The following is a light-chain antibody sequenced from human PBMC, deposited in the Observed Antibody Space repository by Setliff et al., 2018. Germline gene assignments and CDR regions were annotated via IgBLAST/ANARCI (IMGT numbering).Light chain of an antibody. CDR1: SSDVGGYNY. J-gene: IGLJ1*01. V-gene: IGLV2-14*01. CDR3: SSYTSSSPDV. CDR2: DVS. Sequence: QSALTQPASVSGSPGQSITISCTGTSSDVGGYNYVSWYQQHPGKAPKLMIYDVSKRPSGVSNRFSGSKSGNTASLTISRLQAEDEADYYCSSYTSSSPDVFGTGTKGTVL.